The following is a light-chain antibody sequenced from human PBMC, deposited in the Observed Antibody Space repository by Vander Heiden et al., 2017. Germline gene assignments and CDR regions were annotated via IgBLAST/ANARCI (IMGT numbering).Light chain of an antibody. CDR3: LQSYRNPRT. J-gene: IGKJ2*01. V-gene: IGKV1-39*01. CDR1: QSISSY. CDR2: AAS. Sequence: DLHRTQSPSSLSASVGDRVTITCQGRQSISSYLNWYQQKPGKAPKLRIYAASRFQSGVPSRFSGSGSGTDFTLPISRPQPEEFATFDCLQSYRNPRTCGQGTKLEIK.